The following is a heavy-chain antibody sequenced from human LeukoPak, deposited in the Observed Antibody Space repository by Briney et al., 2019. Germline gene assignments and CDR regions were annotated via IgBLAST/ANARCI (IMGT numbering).Heavy chain of an antibody. V-gene: IGHV3-21*01. CDR2: ISSSSSYI. CDR1: GFTFSSYS. CDR3: ARDWPTIAAAGTIPEYFQH. Sequence: GGSLRLSCAASGFTFSSYSMNWVRQAPGKGLEWVSSISSSSSYIYYADSVKGRFTISRDNAKNSLYLQMNSPRAEDTAVYYCARDWPTIAAAGTIPEYFQHWGQGTLVTVSS. J-gene: IGHJ1*01. D-gene: IGHD6-13*01.